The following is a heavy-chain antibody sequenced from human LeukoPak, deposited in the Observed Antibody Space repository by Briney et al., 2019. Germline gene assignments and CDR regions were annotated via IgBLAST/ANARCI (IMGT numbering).Heavy chain of an antibody. Sequence: SETLSLTCTVSGVSISTYYWNWIRQAPGKGLEWMVYIYYSGTTNDNPSLKRLVSMSVDTSKNQFSLKLSSVTAADPAVYYCARGRKYTSGYRVTELGSGYSDYWGQGTLVTVSS. V-gene: IGHV4-59*01. J-gene: IGHJ4*02. CDR3: ARGRKYTSGYRVTELGSGYSDY. D-gene: IGHD5-18*01. CDR1: GVSISTYY. CDR2: IYYSGTT.